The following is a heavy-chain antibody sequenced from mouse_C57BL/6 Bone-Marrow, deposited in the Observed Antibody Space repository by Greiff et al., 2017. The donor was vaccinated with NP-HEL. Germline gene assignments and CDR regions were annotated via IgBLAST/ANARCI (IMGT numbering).Heavy chain of an antibody. J-gene: IGHJ4*01. V-gene: IGHV1-72*01. CDR3: AREEGMVTSHYYAMDD. CDR1: GYTFTSYW. Sequence: QVQLQQPGAELVKPGASVKLSCKASGYTFTSYWMHWVKQRPGRGLEWIGRIDPNSGGTKYNEKFKSKATLTVDKPTSTAYMQLSSLTSEDSAVYYGAREEGMVTSHYYAMDDWGQGTSVTVSS. CDR2: IDPNSGGT. D-gene: IGHD2-13*01.